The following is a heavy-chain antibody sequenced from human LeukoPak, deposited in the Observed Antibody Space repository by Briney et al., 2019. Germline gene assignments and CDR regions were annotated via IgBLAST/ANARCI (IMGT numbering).Heavy chain of an antibody. CDR2: IKQDGSEK. D-gene: IGHD2-2*01. CDR1: GFTFSSYW. V-gene: IGHV3-7*01. Sequence: GGSLRLSCAASGFTFSSYWMSWVRQAPGKGLEWVANIKQDGSEKYYVDSVKGRFTISRDNAKNSLYLQMNSLRAEDTAVYYCARPRGCGSARCNNFDYWGQGTLVTVSS. J-gene: IGHJ4*02. CDR3: ARPRGCGSARCNNFDY.